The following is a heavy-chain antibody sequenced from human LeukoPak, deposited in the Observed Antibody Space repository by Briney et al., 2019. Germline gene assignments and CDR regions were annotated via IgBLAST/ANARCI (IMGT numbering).Heavy chain of an antibody. D-gene: IGHD5-18*01. V-gene: IGHV4-61*08. CDR3: ARGQKYRNGYTVTELGSGYFNY. Sequence: KPSETLSLTCTVSGGSISSGGYYWSWIRQPPGKGLEWIGYIYYSGRTNYNPSLKSRVTISVDTSKNQFSLTLSSVTAADTAVYYCARGQKYRNGYTVTELGSGYFNYWGQGTLVTVSS. J-gene: IGHJ4*02. CDR2: IYYSGRT. CDR1: GGSISSGGYY.